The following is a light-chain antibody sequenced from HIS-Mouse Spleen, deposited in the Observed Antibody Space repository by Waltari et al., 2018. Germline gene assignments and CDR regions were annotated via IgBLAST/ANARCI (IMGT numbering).Light chain of an antibody. V-gene: IGLV2-23*01. J-gene: IGLJ3*02. CDR2: EGS. CDR3: CSYAGSSTYWV. Sequence: QSALTQPASVSGSPGQSITISCTGTSSDVGIYNFVSWYQQHPGKAPKRMIYEGSKRPSGVSNRFSGSKSGNTASLTISGLQAEDEADYYCCSYAGSSTYWVFGGGTKLTVL. CDR1: SSDVGIYNF.